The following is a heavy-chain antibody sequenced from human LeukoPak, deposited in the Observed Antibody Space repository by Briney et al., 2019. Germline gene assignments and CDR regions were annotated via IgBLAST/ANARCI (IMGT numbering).Heavy chain of an antibody. V-gene: IGHV1-18*01. CDR1: GYTFTDYG. J-gene: IGHJ6*03. Sequence: GASVKVSCKASGYTFTDYGITWVRQAPAQGLEWLGWVSAYNSNTKYAQKLHGRVTMTTDTSTNTAYMELRSLRSDDTAVYYCAREYYGRAPMDVWGKGTTVTVSS. CDR2: VSAYNSNT. D-gene: IGHD3-10*02. CDR3: AREYYGRAPMDV.